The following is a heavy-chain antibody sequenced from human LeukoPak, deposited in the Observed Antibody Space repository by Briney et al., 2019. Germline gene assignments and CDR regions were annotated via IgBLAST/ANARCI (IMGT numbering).Heavy chain of an antibody. CDR2: IKRDGSEK. Sequence: AGGSLRLSCEASGFTFSRDWMSWVRQAPGKGLEWVANIKRDGSEKDYVDSVKGRFTISRDNAKNSVYRQMNSLRAEDTAVYYCTRMYCSSTSCYAEDYVFDYWGQGTLVTVSS. CDR1: GFTFSRDW. J-gene: IGHJ4*02. V-gene: IGHV3-7*04. D-gene: IGHD2-2*01. CDR3: TRMYCSSTSCYAEDYVFDY.